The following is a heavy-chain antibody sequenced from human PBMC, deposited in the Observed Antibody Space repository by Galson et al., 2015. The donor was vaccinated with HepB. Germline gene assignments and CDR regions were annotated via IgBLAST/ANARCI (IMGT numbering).Heavy chain of an antibody. Sequence: SLRLSCAASGFTFRSYGLHWVRQTPGKGLEWVAFISFDGSLQDYADTAKGRFTVSRDNSRKISFLQMSSLRTDDTAIYYCARDAYCAGGNCYSGLAHWGQGTPVTVSS. CDR2: ISFDGSLQ. D-gene: IGHD2-21*01. V-gene: IGHV3-30-3*01. CDR1: GFTFRSYG. CDR3: ARDAYCAGGNCYSGLAH. J-gene: IGHJ4*02.